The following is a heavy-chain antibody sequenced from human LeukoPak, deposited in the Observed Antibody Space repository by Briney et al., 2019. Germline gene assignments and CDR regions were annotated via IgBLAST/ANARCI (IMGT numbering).Heavy chain of an antibody. CDR1: GFTFSGYA. J-gene: IGHJ4*02. Sequence: GGSLGLSCAASGFTFSGYAMSWVRQAPGKGLEWVSTISGNGGTTYYADSVKGRFTISRDNSKNTLYLQMNSLRAEDTAVYYCARILRWPNPFDQWGQGTLVTVSS. V-gene: IGHV3-23*01. D-gene: IGHD4-23*01. CDR2: ISGNGGTT. CDR3: ARILRWPNPFDQ.